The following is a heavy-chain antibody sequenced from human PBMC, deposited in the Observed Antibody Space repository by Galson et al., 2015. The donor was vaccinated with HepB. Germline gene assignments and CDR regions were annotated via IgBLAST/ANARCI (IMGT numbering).Heavy chain of an antibody. J-gene: IGHJ4*02. CDR2: IWYDGSNR. D-gene: IGHD7-27*01. Sequence: SLRLSCAASGFTFSSFGMHWVRQAPGKGLEWVAVIWYDGSNRYYGDSVKGRFTISRDNAKSSLYLQMNSLTAEGTAVYYCARENWGSNDYWGPGTLVTVSS. CDR3: ARENWGSNDY. CDR1: GFTFSSFG. V-gene: IGHV3-33*01.